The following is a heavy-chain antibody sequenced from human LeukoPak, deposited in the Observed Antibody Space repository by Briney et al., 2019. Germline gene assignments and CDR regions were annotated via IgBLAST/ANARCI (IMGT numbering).Heavy chain of an antibody. J-gene: IGHJ4*02. D-gene: IGHD2-15*01. CDR2: ISSNGGST. CDR1: GFTFSSYA. Sequence: GGSLRLSCSASGFTFSSYAMHWVRQAPGKGLEYVPAISSNGGSTYYADSVKGRFTISRDNSKNTLYLQMSSLRAEDTAVYYCVKDSGYCSGGSCYLRHFDYWGQGTLVTVSS. CDR3: VKDSGYCSGGSCYLRHFDY. V-gene: IGHV3-64D*09.